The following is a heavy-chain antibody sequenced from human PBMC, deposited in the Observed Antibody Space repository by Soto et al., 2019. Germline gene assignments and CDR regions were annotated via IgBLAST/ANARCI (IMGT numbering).Heavy chain of an antibody. D-gene: IGHD6-6*01. CDR2: IYPGDSDT. V-gene: IGHV5-51*01. CDR1: GYSFTTYW. CDR3: ARQGKRIAARPSY. J-gene: IGHJ4*02. Sequence: PGESLKISCKGSGYSFTTYWIGWVRQMPGKGLEWMGIIYPGDSDTRYSPSFQGQVTISADKSISTAYLQWTSLKASDTAMYYCARQGKRIAARPSYWGQGTLVTVSS.